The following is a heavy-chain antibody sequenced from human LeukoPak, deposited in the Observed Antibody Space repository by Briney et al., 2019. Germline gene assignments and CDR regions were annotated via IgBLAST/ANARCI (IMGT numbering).Heavy chain of an antibody. CDR2: INPISGGT. J-gene: IGHJ5*02. CDR3: ARASVSS. CDR1: GYTFTGYY. V-gene: IGHV1-2*02. Sequence: ASVKVSCKASGYTFTGYYIHWVRQAPGQGLEWMGWINPISGGTNYAQKFQGRVTMTRDTSISTAYMELSSLRSDDTAVYFCARASVSSWGQGTLVTVSS.